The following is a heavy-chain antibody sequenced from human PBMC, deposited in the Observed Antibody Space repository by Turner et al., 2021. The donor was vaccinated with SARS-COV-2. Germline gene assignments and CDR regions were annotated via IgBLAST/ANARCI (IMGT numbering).Heavy chain of an antibody. CDR3: ARSGDSWPHDF. V-gene: IGHV4-59*01. CDR2: IDHSGDT. CDR1: YIGSYF. Sequence: QELLRESGPGLVRPSETLSLNCNVNYIGSYFWSWIRQRPGKTLEWIAYIDHSGDTSYNPSLKSRVTISIDTSQNQISLKLRSVTAADTAVYFCARSGDSWPHDFWGPGTLVTVSS. J-gene: IGHJ4*02. D-gene: IGHD6-13*01.